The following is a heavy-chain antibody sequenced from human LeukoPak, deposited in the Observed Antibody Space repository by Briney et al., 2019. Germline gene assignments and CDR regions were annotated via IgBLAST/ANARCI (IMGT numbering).Heavy chain of an antibody. D-gene: IGHD4-17*01. J-gene: IGHJ6*03. CDR1: GYTFTGYY. V-gene: IGHV1-2*02. CDR2: INPNSGAA. Sequence: ASVKVSCKASGYTFTGYYMHWVRQAPGQGLEWMGWINPNSGAANYAQQFQGRVTMTRDTSISTAYMELSRLRSDDTAVYYCARADSDYGDDYYYYMEVWGKGTTVIVSS. CDR3: ARADSDYGDDYYYYMEV.